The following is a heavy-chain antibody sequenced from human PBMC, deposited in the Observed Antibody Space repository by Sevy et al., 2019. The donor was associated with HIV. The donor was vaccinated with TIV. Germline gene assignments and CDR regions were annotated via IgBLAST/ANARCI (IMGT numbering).Heavy chain of an antibody. Sequence: GGSLRLSCAASGFTFDDYAMHWVRQAPGKGLEWVSGISWNSGSIGYADSVKRRITIARDNAKNFRYLQMNSLRAEDTALYYCAKDINYDFWSGRQHDAFDIWGQGTMVTVSS. CDR1: GFTFDDYA. J-gene: IGHJ3*02. D-gene: IGHD3-3*01. CDR2: ISWNSGSI. CDR3: AKDINYDFWSGRQHDAFDI. V-gene: IGHV3-9*01.